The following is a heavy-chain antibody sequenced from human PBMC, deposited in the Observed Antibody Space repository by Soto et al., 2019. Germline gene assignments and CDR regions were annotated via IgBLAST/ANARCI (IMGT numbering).Heavy chain of an antibody. CDR3: VRGGSCTNGVCSGFDY. J-gene: IGHJ4*02. Sequence: TLSLTCTVSGGSVSSVGYYWSWIRQHPGKGLEWIGYITYSGNTYYNPSLESRVTMSADTSKNQFSLKLSSVTAADTAVYFCVRGGSCTNGVCSGFDYWGQGTLDTVSS. CDR2: ITYSGNT. D-gene: IGHD2-8*01. CDR1: GGSVSSVGYY. V-gene: IGHV4-31*03.